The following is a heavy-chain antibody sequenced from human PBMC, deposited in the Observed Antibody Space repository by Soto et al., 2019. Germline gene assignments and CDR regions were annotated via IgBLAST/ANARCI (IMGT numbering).Heavy chain of an antibody. V-gene: IGHV3-33*01. D-gene: IGHD1-26*01. J-gene: IGHJ4*02. CDR1: GFTFSSYG. Sequence: PGGSLRLSCAASGFTFSSYGMQWVRQAPGKGLEWVAVIWYDGSNKYYADSVKGRFTISRDESKNTLYLQMNSLRAEDTAVYYCARERGSYHYFDYWGQGTLVTVSS. CDR3: ARERGSYHYFDY. CDR2: IWYDGSNK.